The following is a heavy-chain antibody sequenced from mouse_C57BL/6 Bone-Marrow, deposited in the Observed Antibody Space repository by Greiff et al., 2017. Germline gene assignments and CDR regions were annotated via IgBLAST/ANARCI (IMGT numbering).Heavy chain of an antibody. CDR2: ISSGGSYT. D-gene: IGHD2-4*01. CDR1: GFTFSSYG. J-gene: IGHJ3*01. Sequence: EVKLMESGGDLVKPGGSLKLSCAASGFTFSSYGMSWVRQTPDKRLEWVATISSGGSYTYYPDSVKGRFTISRDNAKNTLYLQRSSLKSEDTAMYYCARQIYYDYDPLAYWGQGTLVTVSA. V-gene: IGHV5-6*01. CDR3: ARQIYYDYDPLAY.